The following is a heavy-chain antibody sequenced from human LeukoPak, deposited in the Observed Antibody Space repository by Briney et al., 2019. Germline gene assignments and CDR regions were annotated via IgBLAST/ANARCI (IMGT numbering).Heavy chain of an antibody. CDR1: GYTFTSYA. CDR3: ARDRSSWKGFDY. CDR2: INAGNGNT. Sequence: ASVKVSCKASGYTFTSYAMHWVRQAPGQRLEWMGWINAGNGNTKYSQKFQGRVTITRDTSASTAYMELSRLRSDDTAVYYCARDRSSWKGFDYWGQGTLVTVSS. V-gene: IGHV1-3*01. D-gene: IGHD6-13*01. J-gene: IGHJ4*02.